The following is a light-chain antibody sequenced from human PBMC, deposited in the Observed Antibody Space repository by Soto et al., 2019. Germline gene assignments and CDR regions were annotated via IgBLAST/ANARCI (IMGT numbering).Light chain of an antibody. Sequence: QSALTQPASVSGSPGQSITISCTGTNSDIGGCNYVSWYQHHPGKAPKLMIYDVSNRPSGVSNRFSGSKSANTASLTISGLQAEDEADYYCSSYTSSGTPYVFGTGTKLTVL. CDR2: DVS. CDR1: NSDIGGCNY. CDR3: SSYTSSGTPYV. V-gene: IGLV2-14*03. J-gene: IGLJ1*01.